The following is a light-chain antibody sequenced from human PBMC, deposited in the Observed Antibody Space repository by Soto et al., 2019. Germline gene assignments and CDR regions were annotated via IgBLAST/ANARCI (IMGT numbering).Light chain of an antibody. Sequence: QSVLTQPPSVSAAPGQKVTMSCSGSRSNIGNNYVSWYQQRPGTAPKLLIYDNNERPSGIPDRFSGSKSGTSATLGITGLQTGDEADYYCGTWDSSLSAGVFGGGTKLTVL. CDR1: RSNIGNNY. CDR3: GTWDSSLSAGV. V-gene: IGLV1-51*01. CDR2: DNN. J-gene: IGLJ2*01.